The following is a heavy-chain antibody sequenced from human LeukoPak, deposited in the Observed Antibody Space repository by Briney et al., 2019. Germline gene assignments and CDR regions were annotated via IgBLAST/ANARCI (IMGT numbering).Heavy chain of an antibody. J-gene: IGHJ6*03. D-gene: IGHD1-7*01. V-gene: IGHV3-64*01. CDR2: ISSNGGST. CDR1: GFTFSSYA. Sequence: GGSLRLSCAASGFTFSSYAMHWVRQAPGKGLEYVSAISSNGGSTYYANSVKGRFTISRDNSKNTLYLQMGCLRAADLALYYCARDPGTTFYYYYMDVWGKGTTVTVSS. CDR3: ARDPGTTFYYYYMDV.